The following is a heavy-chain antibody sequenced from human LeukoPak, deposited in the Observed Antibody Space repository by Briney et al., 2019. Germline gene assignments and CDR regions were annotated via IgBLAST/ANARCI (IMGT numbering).Heavy chain of an antibody. J-gene: IGHJ4*02. D-gene: IGHD3-9*01. V-gene: IGHV3-21*01. Sequence: GGSLRLSCAASGFTFSRYSMSWVRQAPGKGLEWVSSITSSSSYIYYADSVKGRFTISRDNAKNSLYLQMNSLRAEDTAVYYCARVPLGYDILTGYYHHFDYWGQGTLVTVSS. CDR3: ARVPLGYDILTGYYHHFDY. CDR1: GFTFSRYS. CDR2: ITSSSSYI.